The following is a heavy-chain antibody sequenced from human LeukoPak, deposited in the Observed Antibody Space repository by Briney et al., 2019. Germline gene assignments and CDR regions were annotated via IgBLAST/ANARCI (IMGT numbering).Heavy chain of an antibody. CDR3: LGTFYYDSSGGDY. CDR2: ISAYNGNT. J-gene: IGHJ4*02. D-gene: IGHD3-22*01. Sequence: ASVKLSCNASGYTFTSCGNSWLRQPPAQGMEWMGWISAYNGNTNYAQKLQGRVTMTTDTSTSTAYMELRSLRSDDTAVYYCLGTFYYDSSGGDYWGQGTLVTVSS. V-gene: IGHV1-18*01. CDR1: GYTFTSCG.